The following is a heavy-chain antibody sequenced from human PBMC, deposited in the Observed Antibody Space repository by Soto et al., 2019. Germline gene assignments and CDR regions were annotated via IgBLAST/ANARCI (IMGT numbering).Heavy chain of an antibody. CDR3: ARILRYFDWLPSPTPGMDV. CDR2: ISAYNGNT. Sequence: VASVKVSCKASGYTFTSYGISWVRQAPGQGLEWMGWISAYNGNTNYAQKLQGRVTMTTDTSTSTAYMELRSLRSDDTAVYYCARILRYFDWLPSPTPGMDVWGQGTTVTVSS. CDR1: GYTFTSYG. D-gene: IGHD3-9*01. J-gene: IGHJ6*02. V-gene: IGHV1-18*01.